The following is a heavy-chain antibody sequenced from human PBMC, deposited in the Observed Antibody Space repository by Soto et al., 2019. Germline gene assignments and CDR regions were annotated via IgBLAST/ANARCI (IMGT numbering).Heavy chain of an antibody. Sequence: GESLKISCKGSVYSFTSYWISWVRQMPGKGLEWMGRIDPSDSYTNYSPSFQGHVTISADKSISTAYLQWSSLKASDTAMYHCARSHWNSVSGMDVWGQGTTVTVSS. D-gene: IGHD1-7*01. V-gene: IGHV5-10-1*01. J-gene: IGHJ6*02. CDR2: IDPSDSYT. CDR3: ARSHWNSVSGMDV. CDR1: VYSFTSYW.